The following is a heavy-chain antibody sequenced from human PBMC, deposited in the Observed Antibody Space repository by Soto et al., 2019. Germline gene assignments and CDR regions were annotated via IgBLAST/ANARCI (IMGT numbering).Heavy chain of an antibody. CDR3: ARDGSGH. Sequence: ELQLVESGGGLVQHGGSLRLSCAASGLTVSTNPMSWVRQAPGKGLEWVSVIYTGGGTHYADSVKGRFTISRDNSKNTVNLQMNSLRPEDTAVYYCARDGSGHWGQGTLVTVSS. CDR2: IYTGGGT. V-gene: IGHV3-66*01. CDR1: GLTVSTNP. J-gene: IGHJ4*02.